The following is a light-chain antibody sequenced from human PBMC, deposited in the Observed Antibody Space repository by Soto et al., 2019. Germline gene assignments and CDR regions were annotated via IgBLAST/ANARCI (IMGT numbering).Light chain of an antibody. CDR3: LQYNHYPLT. CDR2: KAS. CDR1: QSISMW. Sequence: DIQMTQSPSTLSASVGDRVTITCRASQSISMWLAWYQQKPGKAPNFLIYKASSLEGGVPSRFSGSASATEFTLTISSLQPDDFATYFCLQYNHYPLTFGGGTRVEIK. J-gene: IGKJ4*01. V-gene: IGKV1-5*03.